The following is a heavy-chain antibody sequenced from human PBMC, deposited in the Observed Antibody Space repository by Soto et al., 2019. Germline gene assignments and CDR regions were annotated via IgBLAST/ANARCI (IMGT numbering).Heavy chain of an antibody. V-gene: IGHV1-69*12. Sequence: QVQLVQSGAEVKKPGSSVKVSCKASGGTFSSYAISWVRQAPGQGLEWMGGIIPIFGTANYAQKFQGRVTITADESPGRAYMELSSLRSEDTAGYYCARGANYYYDSSSSDAFDIWGQGTMVTVSS. CDR3: ARGANYYYDSSSSDAFDI. J-gene: IGHJ3*02. D-gene: IGHD3-22*01. CDR2: IIPIFGTA. CDR1: GGTFSSYA.